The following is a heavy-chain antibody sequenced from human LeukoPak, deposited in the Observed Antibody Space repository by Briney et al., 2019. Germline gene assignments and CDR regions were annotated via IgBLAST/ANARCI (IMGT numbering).Heavy chain of an antibody. J-gene: IGHJ4*02. CDR3: TTLAARGRLFDY. Sequence: GGSLRLSCAASGFTFSNAWMSWVRQAPGKGLEWVGRIKSKTDGGTTDYAAPVKGRFTISRDDSKNTLYLQMNSLKTEDTAVYYCTTLAARGRLFDYWGQGTLVTVSS. V-gene: IGHV3-15*01. D-gene: IGHD6-6*01. CDR2: IKSKTDGGTT. CDR1: GFTFSNAW.